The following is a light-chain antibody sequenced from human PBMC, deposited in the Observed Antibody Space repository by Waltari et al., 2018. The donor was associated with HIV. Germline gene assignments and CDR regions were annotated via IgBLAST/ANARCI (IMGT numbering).Light chain of an antibody. CDR3: AAWDDSLNGPGYV. J-gene: IGLJ1*01. CDR2: SNN. Sequence: QSVLTQPPSASGTPGQRVTISCSGSSSNIGSNTVNWYQQLPGTAPKLRIYSNNQRPSGVPDRFSGSKSGTSASLAISGLQSEDEADYYCAAWDDSLNGPGYVFGTGTKVTVL. V-gene: IGLV1-44*01. CDR1: SSNIGSNT.